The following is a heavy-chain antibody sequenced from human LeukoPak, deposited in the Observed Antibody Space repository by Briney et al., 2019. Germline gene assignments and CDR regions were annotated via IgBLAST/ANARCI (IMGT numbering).Heavy chain of an antibody. CDR1: GFTFSSYA. CDR2: ISGSGGST. CDR3: AKAFMLRTVCSSTSCYDIGAFDY. D-gene: IGHD2-2*01. J-gene: IGHJ4*02. Sequence: PGGSLRLSCAASGFTFSSYAMSWVRQAPGKGLEWVSGISGSGGSTYNADSVKGRFTISRDNSKNTLYLQMNSLRAEDTAVYYCAKAFMLRTVCSSTSCYDIGAFDYWGQGTLVTVSS. V-gene: IGHV3-23*01.